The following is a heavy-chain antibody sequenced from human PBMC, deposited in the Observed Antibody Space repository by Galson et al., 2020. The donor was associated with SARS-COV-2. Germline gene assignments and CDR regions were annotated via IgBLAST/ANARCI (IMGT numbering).Heavy chain of an antibody. CDR3: AREATGIVAAGNYYGMDV. V-gene: IGHV1-18*04. CDR2: ISAYNGDT. D-gene: IGHD6-13*01. CDR1: GYTFTSDG. J-gene: IGHJ6*02. Sequence: ASVKVSCKTSGYTFTSDGISWVRQAPGQGLEWMGWISAYNGDTNYAQKLQGRVTMTTDTSTSTAYMELRSLRSDDTAVYYCAREATGIVAAGNYYGMDVWGQGTTVTVSS.